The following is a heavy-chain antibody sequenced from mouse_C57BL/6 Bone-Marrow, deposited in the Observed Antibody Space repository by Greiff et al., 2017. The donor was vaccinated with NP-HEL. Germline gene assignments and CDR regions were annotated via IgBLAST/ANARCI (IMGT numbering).Heavy chain of an antibody. V-gene: IGHV5-9-1*02. CDR3: TRGGFYYSNYWDAMDY. CDR2: ISSGGDYI. J-gene: IGHJ4*01. CDR1: GFTFSSYA. Sequence: EVQLVESGEGLVKPGGSLKLSCAASGFTFSSYAMSWVRQTPEKRLEWVAYISSGGDYIYYADTVKGRFTISRDNARNTLYLQMSSLKSEDTAMYYCTRGGFYYSNYWDAMDYWGQGTSVTVSS. D-gene: IGHD2-5*01.